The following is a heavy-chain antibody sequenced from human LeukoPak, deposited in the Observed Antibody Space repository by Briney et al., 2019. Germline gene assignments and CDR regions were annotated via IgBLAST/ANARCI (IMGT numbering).Heavy chain of an antibody. D-gene: IGHD3-10*01. CDR2: INSDGSNT. Sequence: GGSLRLSCAASGFTLSSYRMHWVRHVPGKGLVWVSRINSDGSNTRYADSVKGRFTVSRDNAKNTLFLQMNSLRTDDTVVYYCVRGIQSWFNGMDVWGQGTTVTVSS. J-gene: IGHJ6*02. CDR3: VRGIQSWFNGMDV. V-gene: IGHV3-74*01. CDR1: GFTLSSYR.